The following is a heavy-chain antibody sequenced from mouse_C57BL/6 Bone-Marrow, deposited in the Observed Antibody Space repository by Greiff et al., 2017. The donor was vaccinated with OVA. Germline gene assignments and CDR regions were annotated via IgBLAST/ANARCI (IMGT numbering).Heavy chain of an antibody. CDR2: IYPGDGET. Sequence: QVQLKQSGAELVKPGASVKISCKASGYAFSSYWMNWVKQRSGKGLEWIGQIYPGDGETNYNGKFKGKATLTADKSSITAYMQLSSLTSEDSSVYFCARRKVFDYWGQGTTLTVSS. J-gene: IGHJ2*01. CDR3: ARRKVFDY. V-gene: IGHV1-80*01. CDR1: GYAFSSYW.